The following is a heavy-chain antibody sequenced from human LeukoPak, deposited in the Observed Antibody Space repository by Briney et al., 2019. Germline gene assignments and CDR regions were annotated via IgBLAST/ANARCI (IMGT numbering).Heavy chain of an antibody. CDR3: ARDGGYDFWSGYYQDY. CDR1: GFTFSSCW. CDR2: ISYDANIGSNK. J-gene: IGHJ4*02. Sequence: PGGSLRLSCAASGFTFSSCWMSWVRQAPGKGLEWVALISYDANIGSNKYYADSVKGRFTISRDNSKNTLYLQMNSLRAEDTAVYYCARDGGYDFWSGYYQDYWGQGTLVTVSS. D-gene: IGHD3-3*01. V-gene: IGHV3-30-3*01.